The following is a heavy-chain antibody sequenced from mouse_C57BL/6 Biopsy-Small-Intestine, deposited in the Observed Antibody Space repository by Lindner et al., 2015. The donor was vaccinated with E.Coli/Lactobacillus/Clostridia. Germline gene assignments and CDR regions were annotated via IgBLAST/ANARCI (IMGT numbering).Heavy chain of an antibody. Sequence: VQLQESGPELVKPEASVKISCKASGYAFSTSWMNWVKQRPGKGLEWIGRIYPGDGDTNYNGKFKGKATLTADKSSSTAYMQLSSLTSEDSAVYFCAVYGSGSSYWYFDVWGTGTTVTVSS. CDR1: GYAFSTSW. CDR2: IYPGDGDT. V-gene: IGHV1-82*01. D-gene: IGHD1-1*01. J-gene: IGHJ1*03. CDR3: AVYGSGSSYWYFDV.